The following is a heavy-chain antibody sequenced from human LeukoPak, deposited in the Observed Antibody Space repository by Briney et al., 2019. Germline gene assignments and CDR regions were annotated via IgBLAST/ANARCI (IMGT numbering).Heavy chain of an antibody. CDR2: IKQDGSEK. J-gene: IGHJ6*02. Sequence: GGSLRLSCAASGFTFSSYWMSWVRQAPGKGLEWVANIKQDGSEKYYVDSVKGRFTISRDNAKNSLYLQMNSLRAEDTAVYYCARDRNTMVRGVVYYYGMDVWGQGTTATVSS. D-gene: IGHD3-10*01. V-gene: IGHV3-7*03. CDR3: ARDRNTMVRGVVYYYGMDV. CDR1: GFTFSSYW.